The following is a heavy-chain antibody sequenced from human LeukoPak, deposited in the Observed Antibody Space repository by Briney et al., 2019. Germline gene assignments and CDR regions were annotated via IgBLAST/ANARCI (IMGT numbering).Heavy chain of an antibody. CDR2: IYTSGST. V-gene: IGHV4-4*07. CDR1: GGSISSYY. D-gene: IGHD2-2*01. Sequence: SETLSLTCTVSGGSISSYYWSWLRQPAGKGLEWLGRIYTSGSTNYNPSLKSRVTMSVDTSKNQFSLKLSSVTAADTAVYYCAREGLACSSTSCYGGNWFDPWGQGTLVTVSS. CDR3: AREGLACSSTSCYGGNWFDP. J-gene: IGHJ5*02.